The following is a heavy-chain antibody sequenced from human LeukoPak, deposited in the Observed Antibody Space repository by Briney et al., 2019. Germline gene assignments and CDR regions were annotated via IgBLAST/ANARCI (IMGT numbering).Heavy chain of an antibody. CDR3: ARDPGRVVPAAGFDY. CDR1: GFTFSSYA. Sequence: GGSLRLSCAASGFTFSSYAMHWVRQAPGKGLEWVAVISYDGSNKYYADSVKGRFTISRDNSKNTLYLQMNSLRAEDTAVYYCARDPGRVVPAAGFDYWGQGTLVTVSS. CDR2: ISYDGSNK. D-gene: IGHD2-2*01. J-gene: IGHJ4*02. V-gene: IGHV3-30-3*01.